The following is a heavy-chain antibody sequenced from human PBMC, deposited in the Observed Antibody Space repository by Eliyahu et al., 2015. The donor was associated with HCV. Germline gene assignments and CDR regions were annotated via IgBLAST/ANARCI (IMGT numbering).Heavy chain of an antibody. V-gene: IGHV2-5*02. D-gene: IGHD2-8*02. CDR1: GFSLXTSGVG. Sequence: QITLKESGPTLVKPTQTLTLTCTFSGFSLXTSGVGVGWXRQPPGKALEXLALIYWDDDKRYSPSLKSRLTITKDTSKNQVVLTMTNMDPVDTATYYCAHRSDAPGVRGVYLDYWGQGTLVTVSS. J-gene: IGHJ4*02. CDR3: AHRSDAPGVRGVYLDY. CDR2: IYWDDDK.